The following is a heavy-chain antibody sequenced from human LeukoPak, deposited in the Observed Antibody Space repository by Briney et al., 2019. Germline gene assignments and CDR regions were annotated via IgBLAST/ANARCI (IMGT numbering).Heavy chain of an antibody. CDR1: GFTFSSYW. CDR2: IKQDGSET. J-gene: IGHJ4*02. CDR3: ARRAGAYSHPYDY. Sequence: GGSLRLSCVTSGFTFSSYWMSWVRQAPGKGLEWVANIKQDGSETYYVGSVKGRSTISRNTANNSLYLQVNSLRAEDTAVYYCARRAGAYSHPYDYRGQGTLVTVSS. V-gene: IGHV3-7*01. D-gene: IGHD4/OR15-4a*01.